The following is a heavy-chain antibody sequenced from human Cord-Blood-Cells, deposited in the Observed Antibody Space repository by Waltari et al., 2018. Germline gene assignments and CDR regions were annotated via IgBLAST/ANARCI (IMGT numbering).Heavy chain of an antibody. J-gene: IGHJ4*02. CDR2: ILGGGST. D-gene: IGHD2-21*02. CDR1: GFTVSTNY. Sequence: EVQLVETGGGLILPGGSLRLSCPASGFTVSTNYMSWVRQAPGTGLKWFAIILGGGSTYYAASVKGRFTISRYNSKNTLYLQMNSLRAEDTAVYYCARVVTGFCDYWGQGTLVTVSS. CDR3: ARVVTGFCDY. V-gene: IGHV3-53*02.